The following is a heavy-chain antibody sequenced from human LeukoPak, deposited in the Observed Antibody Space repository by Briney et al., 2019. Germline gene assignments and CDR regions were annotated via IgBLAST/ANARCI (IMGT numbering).Heavy chain of an antibody. CDR2: ITSSSGTI. CDR1: GFTFSSYD. CDR3: AKDGVVVAAAPPYYFDY. Sequence: SGGSLRLSCAASGFTFSSYDMNWVRQAPGKGLEWVSYITSSSGTIFYADSVKGRFTISRDNAKNSLYLQVNSLRAEDTAVYYCAKDGVVVAAAPPYYFDYWGQGTLVTVSS. V-gene: IGHV3-48*04. J-gene: IGHJ4*02. D-gene: IGHD2-15*01.